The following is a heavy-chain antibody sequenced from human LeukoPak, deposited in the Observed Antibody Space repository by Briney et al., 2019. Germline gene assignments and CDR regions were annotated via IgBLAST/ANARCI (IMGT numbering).Heavy chain of an antibody. CDR2: INHSGST. Sequence: SETLSLTCAVYGGSFSGYYWSWIRQPPGKGLEWSGEINHSGSTNYNPSLKSRVTISVDTSKNQFSLKLSSVTAADTAVYYCARARKIGIVVVPALDYWGQGTLVTVSS. CDR3: ARARKIGIVVVPALDY. J-gene: IGHJ4*02. V-gene: IGHV4-34*01. D-gene: IGHD2-2*01. CDR1: GGSFSGYY.